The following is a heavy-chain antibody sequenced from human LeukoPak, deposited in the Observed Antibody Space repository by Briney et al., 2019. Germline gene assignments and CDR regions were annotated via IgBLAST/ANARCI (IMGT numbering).Heavy chain of an antibody. CDR1: GYSFTSYW. J-gene: IGHJ6*03. Sequence: KLGESLKISCKGSGYSFTSYWIGWVRQMPGKGLEWMGIIYPGDSDTRYSPSFQGQVTISADKSISTAYLQWSSLKASDTAMYYCARGHITGTTFWALRESYYYMDVWGKGTTVTVSS. CDR3: ARGHITGTTFWALRESYYYMDV. D-gene: IGHD1-7*01. V-gene: IGHV5-51*01. CDR2: IYPGDSDT.